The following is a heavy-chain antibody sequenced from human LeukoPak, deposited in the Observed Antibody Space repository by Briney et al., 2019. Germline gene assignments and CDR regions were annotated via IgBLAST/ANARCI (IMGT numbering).Heavy chain of an antibody. D-gene: IGHD2-2*01. CDR3: ARDLAKGRRGVTRDY. CDR2: IYSSGST. CDR1: GGSISSHY. V-gene: IGHV4-4*07. Sequence: SETLSLTCTASGGSISSHYWSWIRQPAGKGLEWIGRIYSSGSTNYSPSLNSRVTMSIDTSKNQFSLKLSSVTAADTAVYYCARDLAKGRRGVTRDYWGQGTLVTVSS. J-gene: IGHJ4*02.